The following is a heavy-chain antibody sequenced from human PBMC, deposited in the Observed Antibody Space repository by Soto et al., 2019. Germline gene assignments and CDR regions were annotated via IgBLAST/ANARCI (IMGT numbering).Heavy chain of an antibody. CDR2: IYYSGST. D-gene: IGHD4-17*01. J-gene: IGHJ3*02. V-gene: IGHV4-39*01. CDR1: GGSISSSIYY. Sequence: SETLSLTCTVSGGSISSSIYYWGWIRQPPGKGLEWIGSIYYSGSTYYNPSLKSRVTISVDTSKNQFSLKLSSVTAADTAVYYCARAVATVTTSNAFDIWGQGTMVTVSS. CDR3: ARAVATVTTSNAFDI.